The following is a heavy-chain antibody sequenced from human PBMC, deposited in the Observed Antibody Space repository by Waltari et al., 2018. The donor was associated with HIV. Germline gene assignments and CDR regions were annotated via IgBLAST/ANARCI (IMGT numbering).Heavy chain of an antibody. CDR2: ICDDGSNK. J-gene: IGHJ4*02. CDR3: ARSVYGDYAVDY. V-gene: IGHV3-33*01. CDR1: GFPFRRYG. Sequence: QVQLVESGGGVVQPGRSLRPSCAPSGFPFRRYGMHWVRQAPGKGLEWVSVICDDGSNKYYADSVKGRFTISRDNSKNTLYLQMNSLRAEDTAVYYCARSVYGDYAVDYWGQGTLVTVSS. D-gene: IGHD4-17*01.